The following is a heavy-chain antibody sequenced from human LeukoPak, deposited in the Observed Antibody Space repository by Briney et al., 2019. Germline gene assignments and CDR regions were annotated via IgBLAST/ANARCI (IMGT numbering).Heavy chain of an antibody. V-gene: IGHV3-30*18. J-gene: IGHJ4*02. Sequence: GGSLRLSCTASGFTFSTYGMHWVRQAPGKGLEWVTLISYDGSTKYYSDSVKDRFTLSRDNSKNTLYLQMNSLRAEDTTVYYCAKKKTDYSNPSYFDYWGQGTLVTVSS. CDR1: GFTFSTYG. CDR3: AKKKTDYSNPSYFDY. D-gene: IGHD4-11*01. CDR2: ISYDGSTK.